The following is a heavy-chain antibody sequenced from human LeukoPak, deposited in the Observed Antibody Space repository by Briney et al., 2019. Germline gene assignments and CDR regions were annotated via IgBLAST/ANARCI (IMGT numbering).Heavy chain of an antibody. D-gene: IGHD5-18*01. V-gene: IGHV4-61*02. J-gene: IGHJ5*02. CDR1: GGSISSGSYY. CDR2: IYTSGST. CDR3: ARVGYSYGRGWFDP. Sequence: SQTLSLTCTVSGGSISSGSYYWSWIRQPAGKGLEWIGRIYTSGSTNYNPSLKSRVTISVDTSKNQFSLKLSSVTAADTAVYYCARVGYSYGRGWFDPWGQGTLVTVSS.